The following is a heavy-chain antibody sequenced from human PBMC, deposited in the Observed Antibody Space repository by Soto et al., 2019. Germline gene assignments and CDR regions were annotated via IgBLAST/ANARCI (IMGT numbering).Heavy chain of an antibody. V-gene: IGHV3-30-3*01. CDR1: GFTFSSYA. CDR3: TTERFWSGYYTVDY. D-gene: IGHD3-3*01. CDR2: ISYDGSNK. Sequence: PGGSLRLSCAASGFTFSSYAMHWVRQAPGKGLEWVAVISYDGSNKYYADSVKGRFTISRDNSKNTLYLQMNSLKTEDTAVYYCTTERFWSGYYTVDYWGQGTLVTVSS. J-gene: IGHJ4*02.